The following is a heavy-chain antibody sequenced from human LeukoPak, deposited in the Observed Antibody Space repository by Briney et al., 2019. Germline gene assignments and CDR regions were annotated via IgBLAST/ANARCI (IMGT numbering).Heavy chain of an antibody. D-gene: IGHD4-11*01. J-gene: IGHJ6*03. Sequence: SETLSLTCTVSGGSISSSSYYWGWIRQPPGKGLEWIGYIYYSGSTNYNPSLKSRVTISVDTSKNQFSLKLSSVTAADTAVYYCARGAYSNYGGDYYYYYMDVWGKGTTVTVSS. CDR2: IYYSGST. CDR3: ARGAYSNYGGDYYYYYMDV. V-gene: IGHV4-61*05. CDR1: GGSISSSSYY.